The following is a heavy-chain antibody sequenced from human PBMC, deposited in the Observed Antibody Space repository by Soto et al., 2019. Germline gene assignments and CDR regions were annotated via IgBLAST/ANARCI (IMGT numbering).Heavy chain of an antibody. V-gene: IGHV1-24*01. D-gene: IGHD3-16*01. CDR3: ATTRTTYVYDFDS. Sequence: ASVKVSCKVAGHSLTDLSMHWVRQGPGRGLEWLGGFDPEEGEIIYAQNFQGRIRLTEDTSTDTAFMELNSLKSEDTAIYYCATTRTTYVYDFDSWGQGTLVTVSS. J-gene: IGHJ4*02. CDR2: FDPEEGEI. CDR1: GHSLTDLS.